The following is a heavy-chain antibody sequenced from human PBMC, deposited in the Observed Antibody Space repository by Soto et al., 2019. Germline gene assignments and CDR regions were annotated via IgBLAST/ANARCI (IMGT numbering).Heavy chain of an antibody. V-gene: IGHV1-24*01. D-gene: IGHD3-16*01. CDR3: ATTRTTYVYDFDS. Sequence: ASVKVSCKVAGHSLTDLSMHWVRQGPGRGLEWLGGFDPEEGEIIYAQNFQGRIRLTEDTSTDTAFMELNSLKSEDTAIYYCATTRTTYVYDFDSWGQGTLVTVSS. J-gene: IGHJ4*02. CDR2: FDPEEGEI. CDR1: GHSLTDLS.